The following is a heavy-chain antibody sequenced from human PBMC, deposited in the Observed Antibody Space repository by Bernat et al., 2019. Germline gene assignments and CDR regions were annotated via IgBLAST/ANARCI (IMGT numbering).Heavy chain of an antibody. CDR1: GFTFSSYA. Sequence: VQLVESGGGVVQPGGSLRLSCAASGFTFSSYAMSWVRQAPGKGLEWVSAISGSGGSTYYADSVKGRFTISRDNSKNTLYLQMNSLRAEDTAVYYCARDPAHDSSGYYFAFDIWGQGTMVTVSS. D-gene: IGHD3-22*01. J-gene: IGHJ3*02. CDR2: ISGSGGST. CDR3: ARDPAHDSSGYYFAFDI. V-gene: IGHV3-23*04.